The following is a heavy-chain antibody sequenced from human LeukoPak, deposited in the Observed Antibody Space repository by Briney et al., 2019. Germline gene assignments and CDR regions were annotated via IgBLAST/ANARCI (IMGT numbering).Heavy chain of an antibody. J-gene: IGHJ6*03. D-gene: IGHD6-6*01. V-gene: IGHV4-38-2*02. CDR1: GYSISSGYY. CDR3: ASTGSLVFYYYYYMDV. Sequence: SETLSLTCTVSGYSISSGYYWGWIRQPPGKGLEWIGSIYHSGSTYYNPSLKSRVTISVDTSKNQFSLKLSSVTAADTAVYYCASTGSLVFYYYYYMDVWGKGTTVTVSS. CDR2: IYHSGST.